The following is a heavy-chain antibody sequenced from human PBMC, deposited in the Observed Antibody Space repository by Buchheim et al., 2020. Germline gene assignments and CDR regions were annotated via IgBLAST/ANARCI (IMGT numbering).Heavy chain of an antibody. CDR1: DGSISSSSYY. D-gene: IGHD4-17*01. J-gene: IGHJ4*02. CDR3: ASHLATQTYTYGLLDY. V-gene: IGHV4-39*01. Sequence: QLQLQESGPGLVKPSETLSLTCTVSDGSISSSSYYWGWVRQPPGKGLEWVGSIYYSGSTYYNPSLKSRVTISVDTSKNQFSLKLTSVTAADSAVYYCASHLATQTYTYGLLDYWGQGAL. CDR2: IYYSGST.